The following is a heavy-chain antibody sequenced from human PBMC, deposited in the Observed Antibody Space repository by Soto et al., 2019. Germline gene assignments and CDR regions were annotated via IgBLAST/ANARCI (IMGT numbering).Heavy chain of an antibody. J-gene: IGHJ6*02. CDR3: AKDRSVMIRGVMNYYGMDV. D-gene: IGHD3-10*01. V-gene: IGHV3-30*18. CDR1: GFTFSNYG. CDR2: ILYDGSDK. Sequence: QVQLVESGGGVVQPGRSLRLSCAASGFTFSNYGMHWVRQAPGKGLEWVAFILYDGSDKYFADSVKGRFTISRDNSKNTLDLQKNSLRAEDTAVYYCAKDRSVMIRGVMNYYGMDVWGQGTTVTVSS.